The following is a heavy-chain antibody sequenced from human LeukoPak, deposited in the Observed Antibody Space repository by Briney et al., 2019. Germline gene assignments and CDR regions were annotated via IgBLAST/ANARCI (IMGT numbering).Heavy chain of an antibody. D-gene: IGHD2-21*02. V-gene: IGHV1-69*13. CDR3: ARAPMVTAIGGLDY. CDR1: GGTFSSYA. Sequence: ASVKVSCKASGGTFSSYAISWVRQAPGQGLEWMGGIIPILGTANYAQKFQGRVTITADESTSTAYMELSSLRSEDTAVYYCARAPMVTAIGGLDYWGQGTLVTVSS. CDR2: IIPILGTA. J-gene: IGHJ4*02.